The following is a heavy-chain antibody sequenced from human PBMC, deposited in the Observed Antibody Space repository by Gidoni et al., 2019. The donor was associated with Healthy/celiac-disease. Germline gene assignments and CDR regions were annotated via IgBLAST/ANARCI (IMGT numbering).Heavy chain of an antibody. CDR2: INAGNGNT. CDR1: GYTFTSYA. V-gene: IGHV1-3*01. CDR3: ARVEWELLNAFDI. D-gene: IGHD1-26*01. J-gene: IGHJ3*02. Sequence: QVQLVQSGAEVKKPGASVKVSCKASGYTFTSYAMHWVRQAPGQRLEWMGWINAGNGNTKYSQKFQGRVTITRDTSASTAYMELSSLRSGDTAVYYCARVEWELLNAFDIWGQGTMVTVSS.